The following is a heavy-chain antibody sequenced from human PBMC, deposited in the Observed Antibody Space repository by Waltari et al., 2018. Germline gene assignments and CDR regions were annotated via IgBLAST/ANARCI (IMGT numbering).Heavy chain of an antibody. CDR2: VHRNGIT. CDR3: ARDLGRGLFLDS. V-gene: IGHV4-4*02. CDR1: W. D-gene: IGHD2-15*01. Sequence: WWSWVRQSPDKGLEWIGQVHRNGITNYNPSLASRAIVSLDSSMNQFSLRILSATAADTAVYYCARDLGRGLFLDSWGQGTLVTVSP. J-gene: IGHJ4*02.